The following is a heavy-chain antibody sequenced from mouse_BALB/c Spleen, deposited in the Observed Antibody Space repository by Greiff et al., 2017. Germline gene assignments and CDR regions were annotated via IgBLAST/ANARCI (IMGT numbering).Heavy chain of an antibody. V-gene: IGHV3-2*02. Sequence: EVQLQESGPGLVKPSQSLSLTCTASGYSITSYYAWNWIRQFPGNQLEWMCYISYSGSTSYNPSLKSRISITRDTSKNQFFLQLNSVTTEDTATYCCARGGYYYAMDYWGQGTSVTVSS. CDR2: ISYSGST. CDR1: GYSITSYYA. J-gene: IGHJ4*01. CDR3: ARGGYYYAMDY.